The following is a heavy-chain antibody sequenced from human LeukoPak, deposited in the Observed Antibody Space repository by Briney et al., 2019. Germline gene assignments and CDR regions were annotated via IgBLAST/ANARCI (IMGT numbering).Heavy chain of an antibody. CDR1: GASITSSY. D-gene: IGHD3-10*01. Sequence: PSQTPSLNCRVSGASITSSYWSWIRQTPGKGLVWIGNIYSGSTNYNPSFESRVTVSLDTSKNQFSLRLTSATAAHTALYYCARDGYGSGSYGWFDPWGQGTLVTVSS. V-gene: IGHV4-59*01. CDR3: ARDGYGSGSYGWFDP. CDR2: IYSGST. J-gene: IGHJ5*02.